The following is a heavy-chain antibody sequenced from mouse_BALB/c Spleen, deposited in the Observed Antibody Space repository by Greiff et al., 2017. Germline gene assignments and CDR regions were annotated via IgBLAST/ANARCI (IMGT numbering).Heavy chain of an antibody. J-gene: IGHJ2*01. CDR3: ARDQSGNFDY. CDR1: GYTFTSYW. Sequence: QVQLQQSGAELVKPGASVKLSCKASGYTFTSYWMHWVKQRPGQGLEWIGEINPSNGRTNYNEKFKSKATLTVDKSSSTAYMQLSSLTSEDSAVYYCARDQSGNFDYWGQGTTLTVSS. CDR2: INPSNGRT. V-gene: IGHV1S81*02.